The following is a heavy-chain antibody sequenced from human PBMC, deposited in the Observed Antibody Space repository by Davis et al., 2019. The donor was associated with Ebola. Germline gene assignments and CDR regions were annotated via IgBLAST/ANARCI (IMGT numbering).Heavy chain of an antibody. CDR2: INSDGGRT. CDR1: GLTFSSYW. V-gene: IGHV3-74*01. CDR3: ARDAPGVYGLRLDY. J-gene: IGHJ4*02. Sequence: HTGGSLRLSCAASGLTFSSYWMHWVRQAPGKGLVWVSRINSDGGRTTYADSVKGRFTISRDNAQNTLYLQMNSLRAEDTAVYYCARDAPGVYGLRLDYWGQGTLVTVSS. D-gene: IGHD5/OR15-5a*01.